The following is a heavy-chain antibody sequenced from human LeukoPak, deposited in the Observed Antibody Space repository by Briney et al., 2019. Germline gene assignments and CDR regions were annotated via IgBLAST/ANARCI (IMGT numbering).Heavy chain of an antibody. Sequence: GGSLRLSCAASGFTFRNYEMTWVRQAPGKGLEWVSYISSSGSTIYYADSVKGRFTISRDNAKNSLYLQMNSLRAEDTAVYYCARLMYGQVYFDYWGQGTLVTVSS. CDR3: ARLMYGQVYFDY. J-gene: IGHJ4*02. V-gene: IGHV3-48*03. CDR1: GFTFRNYE. D-gene: IGHD2-8*01. CDR2: ISSSGSTI.